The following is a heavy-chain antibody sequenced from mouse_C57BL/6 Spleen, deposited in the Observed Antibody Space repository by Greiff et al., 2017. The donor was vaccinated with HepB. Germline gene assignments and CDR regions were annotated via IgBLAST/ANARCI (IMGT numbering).Heavy chain of an antibody. CDR1: GYSITSGYG. Sequence: EVQLQESGPGLVKPSQSLSLTCTVTGYSITSGYGWNWIRQFPGNKLEWMGYISYSGSTNYNPSLKSRISITLDTSKNQFFLQLNSVTTEDPATYYCARTARIKYWGQGTTLTVSS. J-gene: IGHJ2*01. CDR3: ARTARIKY. D-gene: IGHD1-2*01. CDR2: ISYSGST. V-gene: IGHV3-2*02.